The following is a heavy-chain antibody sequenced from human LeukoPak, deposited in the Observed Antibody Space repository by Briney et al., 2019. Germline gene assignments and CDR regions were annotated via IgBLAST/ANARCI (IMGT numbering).Heavy chain of an antibody. CDR1: GGTFSRYA. D-gene: IGHD3-10*01. Sequence: SVKVSCKASGGTFSRYAISWVRQARGQGLEWMGRINPILGIANYAQKFQGRVTNTADKSTSTAYMELSSLRSEDRAVYYCARVAPSIYYGSAYSSGMDVCGQGTTVTVSS. V-gene: IGHV1-69*04. CDR2: INPILGIA. CDR3: ARVAPSIYYGSAYSSGMDV. J-gene: IGHJ6*02.